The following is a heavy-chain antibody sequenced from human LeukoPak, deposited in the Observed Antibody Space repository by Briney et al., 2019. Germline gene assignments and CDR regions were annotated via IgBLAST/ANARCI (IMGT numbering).Heavy chain of an antibody. Sequence: ASVNVSCKASGYTFTSYAMHWVRQAPGQRLEWMGWINAGNGNTKYSQKFQGRVTITRDTSASTAYMELSSLRSEDTAVYYCARPYGDYLSDAFDIWGQGTMVTVSS. CDR1: GYTFTSYA. J-gene: IGHJ3*02. D-gene: IGHD4-17*01. V-gene: IGHV1-3*01. CDR3: ARPYGDYLSDAFDI. CDR2: INAGNGNT.